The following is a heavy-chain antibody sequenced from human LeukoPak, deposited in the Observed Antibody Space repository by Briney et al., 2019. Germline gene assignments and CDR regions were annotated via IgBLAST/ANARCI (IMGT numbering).Heavy chain of an antibody. CDR1: GFTFDDYG. V-gene: IGHV3-20*04. Sequence: SGGSLRLSCAVSGFTFDDYGMSWVRQAPGKGLEWVSGINWNGGSTVYADSVKGRFTISRDNAKNSLYLQMNSLRAADTALYYCARSVRYQLLYWFDPWGQGTLVTVSS. D-gene: IGHD2-2*01. CDR2: INWNGGST. J-gene: IGHJ5*02. CDR3: ARSVRYQLLYWFDP.